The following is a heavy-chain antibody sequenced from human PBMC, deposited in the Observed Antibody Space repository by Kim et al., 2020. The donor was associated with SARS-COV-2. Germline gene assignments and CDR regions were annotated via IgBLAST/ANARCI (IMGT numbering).Heavy chain of an antibody. V-gene: IGHV4-34*01. CDR2: INHSGST. Sequence: SETLSLTFSFSFLSFSGSSWSLLRPPPGKGLEWIGEINHSGSTNYTPSLKSRVTISVDTSKHQFSLKLSSVTAADTAVYYCARGTRQWLVRGPYYYYMDVWGKGTTVTVSS. CDR1: FLSFSGSS. D-gene: IGHD6-19*01. CDR3: ARGTRQWLVRGPYYYYMDV. J-gene: IGHJ6*03.